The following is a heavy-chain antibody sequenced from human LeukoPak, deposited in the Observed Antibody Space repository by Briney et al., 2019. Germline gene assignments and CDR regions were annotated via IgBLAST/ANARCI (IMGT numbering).Heavy chain of an antibody. D-gene: IGHD3-10*01. J-gene: IGHJ4*02. CDR2: ISSSSSYI. CDR1: GFTFSSYS. CDR3: ARRAGSTWFGELALDY. V-gene: IGHV3-21*01. Sequence: GGSLRLSCAASGFTFSSYSMNWVRPAPGKGLEWVSSISSSSSYIYYADSVKGRFTISRDNAKNSLYLQMNSLRAEDTAVYYCARRAGSTWFGELALDYWGQGTLVTVSS.